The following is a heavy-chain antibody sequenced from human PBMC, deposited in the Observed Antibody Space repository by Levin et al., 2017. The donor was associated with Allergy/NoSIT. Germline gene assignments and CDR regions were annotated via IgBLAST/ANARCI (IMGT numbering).Heavy chain of an antibody. J-gene: IGHJ4*02. V-gene: IGHV3-30*18. CDR1: GFTLTTYG. D-gene: IGHD1-26*01. CDR2: MSHDGRKR. Sequence: GGSLRLSCAASGFTLTTYGMHWVRQAPGKGLEWVGLMSHDGRKRFYADSVEGRFTISRDNSQNTLYLQMNSLRGDDTAVYFCAKDGPRFWGQLLWGQGTLVTVSS. CDR3: AKDGPRFWGQLL.